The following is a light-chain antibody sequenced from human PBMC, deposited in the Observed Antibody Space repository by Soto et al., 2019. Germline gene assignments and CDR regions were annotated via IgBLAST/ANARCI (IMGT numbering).Light chain of an antibody. CDR2: DVS. Sequence: QSALTQPASVSGSPGQSITVSCTGTTKDIGVSNYVSWYQQHPGKAPRLILYDVSSRPSGVSARFSGSKSGNTASLTISGLQIEDEADYYCTSYTRSPHFVFGTGTKVTVL. V-gene: IGLV2-14*03. CDR3: TSYTRSPHFV. J-gene: IGLJ1*01. CDR1: TKDIGVSNY.